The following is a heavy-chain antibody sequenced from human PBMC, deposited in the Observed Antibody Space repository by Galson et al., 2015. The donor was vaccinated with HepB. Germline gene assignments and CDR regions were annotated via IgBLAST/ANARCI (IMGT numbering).Heavy chain of an antibody. J-gene: IGHJ4*02. D-gene: IGHD4-17*01. CDR1: GFTFSSYG. CDR3: AKGYGDYV. CDR2: ISYDGSNK. V-gene: IGHV3-30*18. Sequence: SLRLSCAASGFTFSSYGMHWVRQAPGKGLEWVAVISYDGSNKYYADSVKGRFTISRDNSKNTLYLQMNSLRAEDTAVYYCAKGYGDYVGGQGTLVTVSS.